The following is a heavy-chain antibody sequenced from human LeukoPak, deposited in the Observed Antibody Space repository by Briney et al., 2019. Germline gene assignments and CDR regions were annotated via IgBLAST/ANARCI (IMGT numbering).Heavy chain of an antibody. V-gene: IGHV3-11*06. CDR2: ISSSSSYT. J-gene: IGHJ6*02. CDR1: EFTFRDYY. D-gene: IGHD4-11*01. Sequence: GGSLRLSCAASEFTFRDYYMSWIRQAPGKGLEWVSYISSSSSYTNYADSVKGRFTISRDNAKNSLYLQMNSLRAEDTAVYYCARAPHYSNYGPYYYGMDVWGQGTTVTVSS. CDR3: ARAPHYSNYGPYYYGMDV.